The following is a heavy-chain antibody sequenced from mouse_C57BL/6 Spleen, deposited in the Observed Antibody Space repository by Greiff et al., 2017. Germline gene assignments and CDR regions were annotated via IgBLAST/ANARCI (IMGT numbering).Heavy chain of an antibody. CDR3: ARRVGKSYFDY. CDR1: GYTFTSYW. J-gene: IGHJ2*01. V-gene: IGHV1-69*01. Sequence: VQLQQPGAELVMPGASVKLSCKASGYTFTSYWMHWVKQRPGQGLEWIGEIDPSDSYTNYNQKFKGKSTLTVDKSSSTAYMQLSSLTSEDSAVYYCARRVGKSYFDYWGQGTTLTVSS. D-gene: IGHD1-1*02. CDR2: IDPSDSYT.